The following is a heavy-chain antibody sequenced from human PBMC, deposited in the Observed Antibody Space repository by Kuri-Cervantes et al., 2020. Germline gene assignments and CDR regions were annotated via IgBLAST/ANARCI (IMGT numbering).Heavy chain of an antibody. D-gene: IGHD1-7*01. Sequence: GESLKISCAASGFTVSSNYMSWVRQAPGKGLEWVSVIYSGGSTYNADSVKGRFTISRDNSKNTLYLQMNSLRAEDTAVYYCARASLENWNYGDYYYYYGMDVWGQGTTVTVSS. CDR3: ARASLENWNYGDYYYYYGMDV. V-gene: IGHV3-66*01. J-gene: IGHJ6*02. CDR1: GFTVSSNY. CDR2: IYSGGST.